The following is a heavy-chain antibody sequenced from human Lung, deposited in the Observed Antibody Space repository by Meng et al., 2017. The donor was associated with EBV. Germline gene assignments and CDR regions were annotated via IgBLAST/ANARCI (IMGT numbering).Heavy chain of an antibody. D-gene: IGHD3-22*01. V-gene: IGHV4-34*01. CDR1: GGSFSGYY. Sequence: VPLQRGGAGLLKPSETLSLTCAVYGGSFSGYYWSWIRQPPGKGLEWIGEINHSGSTNYNPSLKSRVTISVDTSKNQFSLKLSSVTAADTAVYYCARGRIIGDSSGYSDYWGQGTLVTVSS. CDR3: ARGRIIGDSSGYSDY. CDR2: INHSGST. J-gene: IGHJ4*02.